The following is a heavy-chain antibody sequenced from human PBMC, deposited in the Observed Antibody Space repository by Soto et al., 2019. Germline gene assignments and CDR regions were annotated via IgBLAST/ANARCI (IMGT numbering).Heavy chain of an antibody. J-gene: IGHJ6*02. V-gene: IGHV4-61*01. CDR2: IYYSGST. D-gene: IGHD6-6*01. CDR3: ARAETGSSDSYYYYYGMDV. Sequence: PSETLSLTCTVSGGSVSSGSYYWSWIRQPPGKGLEWIGYIYYSGSTNYNPSLKSRVTISVDTSKNQFSLKLSSVTAADTAVYYCARAETGSSDSYYYYYGMDVWGQGTTVTVSS. CDR1: GGSVSSGSYY.